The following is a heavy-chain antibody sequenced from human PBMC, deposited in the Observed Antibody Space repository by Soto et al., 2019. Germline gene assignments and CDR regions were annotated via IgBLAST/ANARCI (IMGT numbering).Heavy chain of an antibody. CDR1: GDSITSNTYY. D-gene: IGHD3-16*01. Sequence: SETLSLTCTVSGDSITSNTYYWGWIRQPPGKGLEWIGNIYHIENTFYNESLKSRVAISVDTSKSQFSLILRSVTAADTAVYYCARQRRGTWYYFDHWGQGTLVTVSS. J-gene: IGHJ4*02. V-gene: IGHV4-39*01. CDR2: IYHIENT. CDR3: ARQRRGTWYYFDH.